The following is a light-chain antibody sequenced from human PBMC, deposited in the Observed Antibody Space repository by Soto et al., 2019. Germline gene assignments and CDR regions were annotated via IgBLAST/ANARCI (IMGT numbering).Light chain of an antibody. CDR2: HVS. Sequence: QSALTQPASVSGSPGQSITISCTGTSGDVGAYNFVSWYQQHPGKAPKLIIYHVSDRPSGFSSRFSGSKSGNSASLTISGLHADDEADYYCSSYAGSDTFVFGTGTKVTVL. J-gene: IGLJ1*01. CDR1: SGDVGAYNF. V-gene: IGLV2-14*03. CDR3: SSYAGSDTFV.